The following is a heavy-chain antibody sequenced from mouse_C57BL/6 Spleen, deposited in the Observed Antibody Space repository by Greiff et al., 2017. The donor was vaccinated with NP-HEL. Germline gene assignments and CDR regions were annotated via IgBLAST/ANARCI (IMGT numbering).Heavy chain of an antibody. CDR2: IDPETGGT. CDR1: GYTFTDYE. CDR3: TRRVTALDY. V-gene: IGHV1-15*01. J-gene: IGHJ2*01. Sequence: VQLQQSGAELVRPGASVTLSCKASGYTFTDYEMHWVKQTPVHGLEWIGAIDPETGGTAYNQKFKGKAILTADKSSSTAYMELRSLTSEDSAVYYCTRRVTALDYWGQSTTLTVSA. D-gene: IGHD1-2*01.